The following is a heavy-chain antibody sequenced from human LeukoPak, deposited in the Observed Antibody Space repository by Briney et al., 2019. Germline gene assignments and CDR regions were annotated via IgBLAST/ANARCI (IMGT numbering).Heavy chain of an antibody. CDR2: INWNGGRT. J-gene: IGHJ3*02. D-gene: IGHD6-25*01. Sequence: PGGSLRLSCAASGFTFDDYGMSWVRQAPGKGLEWVSGINWNGGRTGYADSVKGRFTISRDNAKNSLYLQMNSLRAEDTAVYYCARDRRAAGAFDIWGQGTMVTVSS. CDR3: ARDRRAAGAFDI. V-gene: IGHV3-20*04. CDR1: GFTFDDYG.